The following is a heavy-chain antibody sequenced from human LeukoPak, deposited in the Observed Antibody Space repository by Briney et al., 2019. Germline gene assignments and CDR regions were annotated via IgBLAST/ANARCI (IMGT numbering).Heavy chain of an antibody. CDR1: GYSISSGYF. J-gene: IGHJ4*02. CDR3: ARDVVAAVGSFDY. Sequence: SETLSLTCTVSGYSISSGYFWGWIRQPPGKGLECIGTIYHSGSTYYNPSLKSRVTISVDTSKNQFSLKLNSVTAADTAVYYCARDVVAAVGSFDYWGQGILVTVSS. D-gene: IGHD6-13*01. CDR2: IYHSGST. V-gene: IGHV4-38-2*02.